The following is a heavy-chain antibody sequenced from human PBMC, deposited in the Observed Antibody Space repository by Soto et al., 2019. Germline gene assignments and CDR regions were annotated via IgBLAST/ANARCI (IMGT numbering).Heavy chain of an antibody. V-gene: IGHV4-59*01. J-gene: IGHJ4*02. D-gene: IGHD6-13*01. CDR3: VRGHQNTRRIAAPVYYFAY. CDR1: GGSISSYY. CDR2: IYYSGST. Sequence: SETLSLTCTVSGGSISSYYWSWIRQPPGNGLEWIGYIYYSGSTNYNPSLKSRVTISVDTSKNQFSLKLSSVTAADTAVYYFVRGHQNTRRIAAPVYYFAYWGQGTLVTVSS.